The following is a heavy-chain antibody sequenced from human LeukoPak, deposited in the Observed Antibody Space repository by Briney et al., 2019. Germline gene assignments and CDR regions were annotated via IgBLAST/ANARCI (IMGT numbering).Heavy chain of an antibody. Sequence: ASVKVSCKASGYTFTSYYMHWVRQAPGQGLEWMGIINPSGDSTSYAQKFQGRVTMTRDMSTSTDYMELSGLRSEDTAVYYCARDNSVGDNAWWFDSWGQGTLVTVSS. D-gene: IGHD1-26*01. CDR1: GYTFTSYY. J-gene: IGHJ5*01. CDR2: INPSGDST. CDR3: ARDNSVGDNAWWFDS. V-gene: IGHV1-46*01.